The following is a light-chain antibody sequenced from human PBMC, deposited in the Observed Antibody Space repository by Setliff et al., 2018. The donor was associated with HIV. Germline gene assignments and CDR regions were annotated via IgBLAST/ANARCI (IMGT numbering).Light chain of an antibody. Sequence: LTQPRSVSGSPGQSVTISCTGTSSDVGAYNYVSWYQQHPGKAPKLMIYDVSNRPSGVSNRFSGSKSGNTASLTISGLQAGDEADYYCSSYTSSITRVFGTGTKGTVL. CDR3: SSYTSSITRV. V-gene: IGLV2-14*01. J-gene: IGLJ1*01. CDR1: SSDVGAYNY. CDR2: DVS.